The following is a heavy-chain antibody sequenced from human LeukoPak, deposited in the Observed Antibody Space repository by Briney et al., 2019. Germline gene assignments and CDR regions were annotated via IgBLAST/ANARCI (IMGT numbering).Heavy chain of an antibody. D-gene: IGHD3-9*01. V-gene: IGHV3-23*01. CDR3: ARRPGLTGMRYFDL. CDR2: LIGSGEYT. Sequence: GGSLRLSCAASELTVSDYAMNWVRQAPGTGLEWLSSLIGSGEYTYYADSVKGRFTISRDNSKNTLYLQMNNLRAEDSAIYYCARRPGLTGMRYFDLWGRGTLVTVSS. J-gene: IGHJ2*01. CDR1: ELTVSDYA.